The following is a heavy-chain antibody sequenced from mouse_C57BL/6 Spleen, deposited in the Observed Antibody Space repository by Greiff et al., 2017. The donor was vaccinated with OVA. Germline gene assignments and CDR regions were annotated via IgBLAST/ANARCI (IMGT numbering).Heavy chain of an antibody. V-gene: IGHV10-1*01. CDR2: IRSKSNNYAT. J-gene: IGHJ4*01. CDR3: VRQGGYGTYYYAMDY. CDR1: GFSFNTYA. D-gene: IGHD1-1*01. Sequence: DVQLVESGGGLVQPKGSLKLSCAASGFSFNTYAMNWVRQAPGKGLEWVARIRSKSNNYATYYADSVKDRFTISRDDSESMLYLQMNNLKTEDTAMYYCVRQGGYGTYYYAMDYWGQGTSVTVSS.